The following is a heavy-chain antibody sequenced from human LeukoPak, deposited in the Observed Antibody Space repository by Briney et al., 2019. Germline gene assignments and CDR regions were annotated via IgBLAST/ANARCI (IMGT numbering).Heavy chain of an antibody. V-gene: IGHV3-20*04. J-gene: IGHJ4*02. CDR3: ARGYCRGDSCYYFDY. D-gene: IGHD2-15*01. Sequence: GGSLRLSCAASGFNFDDYDMSWVRQAPGKGLEWVSGINWNGGSIGYADSVKGRFTISRDSAKNSLYLQMSGLRAEDTALYYCARGYCRGDSCYYFDYWGQGTLVTVSS. CDR2: INWNGGSI. CDR1: GFNFDDYD.